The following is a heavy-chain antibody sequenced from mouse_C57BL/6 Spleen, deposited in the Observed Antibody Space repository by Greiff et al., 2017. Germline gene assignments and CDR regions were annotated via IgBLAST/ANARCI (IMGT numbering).Heavy chain of an antibody. J-gene: IGHJ3*01. CDR3: TRGELTGTWFAY. CDR2: IDPETGGT. Sequence: QVQLQQSGAELVRPGASVTLSCKASGYTFTDYEMHWVKQTPVHGLEWIGAIDPETGGTAYNQKFKGKAILTADKSSSTAYMELRSLTSEDSAVYYCTRGELTGTWFAYWGQGTLVTVSA. CDR1: GYTFTDYE. D-gene: IGHD4-1*01. V-gene: IGHV1-15*01.